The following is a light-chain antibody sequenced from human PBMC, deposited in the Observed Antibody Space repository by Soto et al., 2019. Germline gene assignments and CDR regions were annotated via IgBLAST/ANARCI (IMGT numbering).Light chain of an antibody. J-gene: IGKJ4*01. V-gene: IGKV1-33*01. CDR3: QQYENLLLT. Sequence: DLQMTQSPSSLSASVGDRVTITCQASQDISNYLNWYQQKPGKAPKLLIYDASNLETGVPSRFSGSGSGTDFTFTISSLQPEDIATYYCQQYENLLLTFGGGTKVAIK. CDR1: QDISNY. CDR2: DAS.